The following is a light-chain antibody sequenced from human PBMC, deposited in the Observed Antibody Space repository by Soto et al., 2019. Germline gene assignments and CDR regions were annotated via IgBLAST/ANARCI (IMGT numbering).Light chain of an antibody. V-gene: IGLV2-14*01. CDR2: EVS. CDR1: SSDVGGYNY. J-gene: IGLJ3*02. Sequence: QSALTQPASVSGSPGQSITISCTGTSSDVGGYNYVSWYQHHPGKAPRLMIYEVSNRPSGVSHRFSGSKSGNTASLTISGLQAEEEADYFCCSYTSSSTVVFGGGTKLTVL. CDR3: CSYTSSSTVV.